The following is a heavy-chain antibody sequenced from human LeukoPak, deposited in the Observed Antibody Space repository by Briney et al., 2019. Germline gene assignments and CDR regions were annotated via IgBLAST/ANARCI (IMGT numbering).Heavy chain of an antibody. V-gene: IGHV4-34*01. D-gene: IGHD2-2*01. CDR1: GGSFSGYY. CDR3: ARGKGRYCSSTSCTRFDY. Sequence: SETLSLTCAVYGGSFSGYYWSWIRQPPGKWLEWIGKINHSGSTNYNPSLKSRVTISVDTSKNQFSLKLSSVTAADTAVYYCARGKGRYCSSTSCTRFDYWGQGTLVTVSS. CDR2: INHSGST. J-gene: IGHJ4*02.